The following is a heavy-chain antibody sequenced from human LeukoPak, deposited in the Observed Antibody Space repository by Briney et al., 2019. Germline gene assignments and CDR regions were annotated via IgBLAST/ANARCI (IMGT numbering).Heavy chain of an antibody. D-gene: IGHD6-19*01. Sequence: PGESLRISCKGSGYSFTSYCIIWVRQMPGKDREWMGRINPSDSYTNYSPYFQGHLTISADKSISTASLQWSSLKASDPAMYYCAGGAVAGTVGYYYYYYYGMDVWGKGTTVTVSS. J-gene: IGHJ6*04. CDR1: GYSFTSYC. V-gene: IGHV5-10-1*01. CDR2: INPSDSYT. CDR3: AGGAVAGTVGYYYYYYYGMDV.